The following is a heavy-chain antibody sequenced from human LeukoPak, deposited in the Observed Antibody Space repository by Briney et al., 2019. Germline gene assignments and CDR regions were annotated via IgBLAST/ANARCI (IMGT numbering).Heavy chain of an antibody. V-gene: IGHV1-18*01. CDR3: VRGIYPQYYFDY. J-gene: IGHJ4*02. CDR1: GGTFSSYA. CDR2: ISVYNGNT. D-gene: IGHD2-2*02. Sequence: GASVKVSCKASGGTFSSYAISWVRQAPGQGLEWMGWISVYNGNTKYGQNLQGRVTMTRDTSTNTAYMELRSLRSDDTAVYYCVRGIYPQYYFDYWGQGTLVTVSS.